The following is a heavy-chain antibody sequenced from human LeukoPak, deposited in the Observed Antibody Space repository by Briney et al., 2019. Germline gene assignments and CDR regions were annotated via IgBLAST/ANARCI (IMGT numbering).Heavy chain of an antibody. CDR1: GFTFSTYW. Sequence: GGSLRLSCAVSGFTFSTYWMSWVRQAPGKGLEWVANINQDGREKYYADSVKGRFTISRDTSKNTLYLQMNRLRAEDTALYYCAKGGIVGAARSDYWGQGTLVTVSS. V-gene: IGHV3-7*03. CDR2: INQDGREK. CDR3: AKGGIVGAARSDY. J-gene: IGHJ4*02. D-gene: IGHD1-26*01.